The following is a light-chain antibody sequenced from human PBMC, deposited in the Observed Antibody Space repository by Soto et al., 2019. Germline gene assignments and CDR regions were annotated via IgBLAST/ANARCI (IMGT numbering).Light chain of an antibody. CDR2: GAS. CDR1: QSVSSTY. J-gene: IGKJ1*01. V-gene: IGKV3-20*01. Sequence: EIVLTQSPGSLSLSPGERATLSCRASQSVSSTYLAWYQQKPGQTPRLLIYGASSRATGIPDRFSGSGSGTDVTLTISRLEPEDFAVYYCQQYGSTPQTFGQGTTVEV. CDR3: QQYGSTPQT.